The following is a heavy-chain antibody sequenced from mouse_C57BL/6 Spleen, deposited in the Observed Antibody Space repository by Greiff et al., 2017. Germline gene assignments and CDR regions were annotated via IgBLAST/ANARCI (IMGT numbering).Heavy chain of an antibody. D-gene: IGHD2-3*01. CDR3: AREAWLLRDFDY. V-gene: IGHV1-55*01. J-gene: IGHJ2*01. CDR2: IYPGSGST. Sequence: QVQLKEPGAELVKPGASVKMSCKASGYTFTSYWITWVKQRPGQGLEWIGDIYPGSGSTNYNEKFKSKATLTVDTSSSTAYMQLSSLTSEDSAVYYCAREAWLLRDFDYWGQGTTLTVSS. CDR1: GYTFTSYW.